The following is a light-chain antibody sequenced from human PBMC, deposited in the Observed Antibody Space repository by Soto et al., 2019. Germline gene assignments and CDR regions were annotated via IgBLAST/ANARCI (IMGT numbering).Light chain of an antibody. CDR3: QQANSFPLT. J-gene: IGKJ4*01. Sequence: DIQMTQSPSSVSASVGDRVTITCRASQGISSRLAWYQQKPGKAPNLLIYAASNLQSGVPSSFSGSGSATDFTLTIGSLQPEDFATYYCQQANSFPLTFGGGTKVEIK. V-gene: IGKV1-12*01. CDR1: QGISSR. CDR2: AAS.